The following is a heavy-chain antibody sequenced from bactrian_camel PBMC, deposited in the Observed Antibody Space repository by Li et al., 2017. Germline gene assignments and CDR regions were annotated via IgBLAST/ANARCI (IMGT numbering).Heavy chain of an antibody. V-gene: IGHV3S6*01. CDR2: ITSLPSLFRAA. CDR1: GITFSRHD. D-gene: IGHD8*01. CDR3: AADRVGVAFGGNCQGPEYNH. J-gene: IGHJ4*01. Sequence: HVQLVESGGGLVQPGESLRLSCVASGITFSRHDMSWVRQAPGKGVEWVAGITSLPSLFRAASYADSVKGRFTISQDLSKNTLYLQMNDLKPEDTAMYYCAADRVGVAFGGNCQGPEYNHRSQGTQVTVS.